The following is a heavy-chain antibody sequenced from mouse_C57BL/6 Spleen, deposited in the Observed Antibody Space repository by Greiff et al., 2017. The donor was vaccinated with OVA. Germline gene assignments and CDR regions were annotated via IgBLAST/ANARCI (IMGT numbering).Heavy chain of an antibody. V-gene: IGHV1-76*01. J-gene: IGHJ2*01. CDR2: IYPGSGNT. D-gene: IGHD1-1*01. Sequence: VQLQQSGAELVRPGASVKLSCKASGYTFTDYYINWVKQRPGQGLEWIARIYPGSGNTYYNEKFKGKATLTAEKSSSTAYMQLSSLTSEDSAVYFCARENYYGSSHYFDYWGQGTTLTVSS. CDR3: ARENYYGSSHYFDY. CDR1: GYTFTDYY.